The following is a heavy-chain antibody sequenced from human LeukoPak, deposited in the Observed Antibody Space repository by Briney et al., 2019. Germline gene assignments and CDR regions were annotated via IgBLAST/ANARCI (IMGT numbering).Heavy chain of an antibody. Sequence: SETLSLTCAVYGGSFSGYYWSWIRQPPGKGLEWIGYIYYSGSTYYNPSLKSRVTISVDTSKNQFSLKLSSVTAADTAVYYCASRVVVVMGRPFDYWGQGTLVTVSS. CDR3: ASRVVVVMGRPFDY. CDR1: GGSFSGYY. CDR2: IYYSGST. V-gene: IGHV4-30-4*08. J-gene: IGHJ4*02. D-gene: IGHD3-22*01.